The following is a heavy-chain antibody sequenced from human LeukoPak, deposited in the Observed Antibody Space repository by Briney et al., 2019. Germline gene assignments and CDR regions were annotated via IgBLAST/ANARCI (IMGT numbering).Heavy chain of an antibody. V-gene: IGHV4-34*01. D-gene: IGHD2-15*01. CDR2: IKYSGST. J-gene: IGHJ4*02. Sequence: SETLSLTCAVYGGSFNAYYWSWIRQPPGQGLEWIGEIKYSGSTNYNPSLKSRVTMSVDTSKNQFSLKLSSVTAADTAVYYCARGRGVGAAETEYFDCWGQGTLVTVSS. CDR3: ARGRGVGAAETEYFDC. CDR1: GGSFNAYY.